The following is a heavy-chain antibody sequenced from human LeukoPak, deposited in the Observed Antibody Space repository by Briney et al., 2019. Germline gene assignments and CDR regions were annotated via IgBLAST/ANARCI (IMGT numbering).Heavy chain of an antibody. D-gene: IGHD2-2*01. Sequence: GGSLRLSCAASGFTFSSYWMSWVRQAPGTGLEWVANIKQDGSEKYYVDSVKGRFTISRDNAKNSLYLQMNSLRVEDTAVYYCAASLPNIVVVPATKGPFGYWGQGALVTVSS. CDR3: AASLPNIVVVPATKGPFGY. CDR1: GFTFSSYW. V-gene: IGHV3-7*01. CDR2: IKQDGSEK. J-gene: IGHJ4*02.